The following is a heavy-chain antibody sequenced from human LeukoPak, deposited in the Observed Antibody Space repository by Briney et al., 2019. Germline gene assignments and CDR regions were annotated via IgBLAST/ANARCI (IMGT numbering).Heavy chain of an antibody. Sequence: PGGSLRLSCAASGFTFSTYSMNWVRQAPGKGLEWVSSISSSSSYIYYADSVKGRFTISRDNAKSSLYLQMNSLRAEDTAVYYCARDSGSQDGNFDYWGQGTLVTVSS. D-gene: IGHD1-26*01. J-gene: IGHJ4*02. V-gene: IGHV3-21*01. CDR3: ARDSGSQDGNFDY. CDR1: GFTFSTYS. CDR2: ISSSSSYI.